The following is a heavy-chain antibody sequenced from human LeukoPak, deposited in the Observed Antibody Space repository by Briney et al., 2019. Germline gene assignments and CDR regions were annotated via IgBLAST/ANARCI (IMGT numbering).Heavy chain of an antibody. CDR1: GFTFSSYS. J-gene: IGHJ4*02. D-gene: IGHD3-22*01. Sequence: AGGSLRLSCAASGFTFSSYSMNWVRQAPGKGLEWISYISSSSSTIYYADSVKGRFTISRDNAKKSLYLQMNSLRAEDTAVYYCVRDRGWLSNPGYFDYWGRGTLVTV. V-gene: IGHV3-48*04. CDR3: VRDRGWLSNPGYFDY. CDR2: ISSSSSTI.